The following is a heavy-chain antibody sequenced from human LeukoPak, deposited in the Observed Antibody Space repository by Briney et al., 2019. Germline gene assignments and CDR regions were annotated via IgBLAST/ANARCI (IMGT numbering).Heavy chain of an antibody. CDR1: GGSISSHY. J-gene: IGHJ6*03. D-gene: IGHD3-22*01. V-gene: IGHV4-59*11. CDR3: ARLYYYDSSGYNYYYYYYMDV. Sequence: SETLSLTCTVSGGSISSHYWSWIRQPPGKGLEWIGYIYYSGSANYNPSLKSRVTISVDTSKNQFSLKLSSVTAADTAVYYCARLYYYDSSGYNYYYYYYMDVWGKGTTVTVSS. CDR2: IYYSGSA.